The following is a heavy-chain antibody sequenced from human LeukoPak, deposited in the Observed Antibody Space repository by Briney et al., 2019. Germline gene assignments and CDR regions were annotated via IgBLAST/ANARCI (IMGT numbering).Heavy chain of an antibody. CDR3: ARDGGNSGYFDL. D-gene: IGHD4-23*01. V-gene: IGHV4-39*07. J-gene: IGHJ2*01. CDR2: IYYSGST. Sequence: SETLSLTCTVSGGSISSYYWSWIRQPPGKGLEWIGSIYYSGSTYYNPSLKSRVTISVDTSKNQFSLKLSSVTAADTAVYYCARDGGNSGYFDLWGRGTLVTVSS. CDR1: GGSISSYY.